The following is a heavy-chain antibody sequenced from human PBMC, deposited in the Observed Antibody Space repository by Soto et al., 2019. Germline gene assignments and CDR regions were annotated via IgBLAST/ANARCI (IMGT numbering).Heavy chain of an antibody. V-gene: IGHV4-34*01. CDR1: GGSFSGYY. J-gene: IGHJ6*02. D-gene: IGHD6-13*01. CDR3: ARGTGIAAAGTIYYGMDV. CDR2: INHSGST. Sequence: SETLSLTCAVYGGSFSGYYWSWIRQPPGKGLEWIGEINHSGSTNYNPSLKGRVTISVDTSKNQFSLKLSSVTAADTAVYYCARGTGIAAAGTIYYGMDVWGQGTTVTVSS.